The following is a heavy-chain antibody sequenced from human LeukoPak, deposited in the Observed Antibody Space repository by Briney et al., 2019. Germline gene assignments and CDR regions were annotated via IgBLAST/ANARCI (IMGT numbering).Heavy chain of an antibody. V-gene: IGHV1-69*05. D-gene: IGHD6-25*01. CDR2: IIPIFGTA. J-gene: IGHJ4*02. Sequence: SVKVSCKASGGTFSSYAISWVRQAPGQGLEWMGGIIPIFGTANYAQKFQGRVTITTDESTSTAYMELGSLRSEDTAVYYCAREEAGVGYFDYWGQGTLVTVSS. CDR3: AREEAGVGYFDY. CDR1: GGTFSSYA.